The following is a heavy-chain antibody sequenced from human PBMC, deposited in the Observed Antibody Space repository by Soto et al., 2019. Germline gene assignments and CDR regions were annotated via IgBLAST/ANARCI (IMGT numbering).Heavy chain of an antibody. CDR2: INHSGST. Sequence: SETLSLTCAVYGGSFSGYYWSWIRQPPGKGLEWIGEINHSGSTNYNPSLKSRVTISVDTSKNQFSLKLSSVTAADTAVYYCARGTSIAAAEVFDYWGQGTLVTVSS. CDR3: ARGTSIAAAEVFDY. J-gene: IGHJ4*02. D-gene: IGHD6-13*01. V-gene: IGHV4-34*01. CDR1: GGSFSGYY.